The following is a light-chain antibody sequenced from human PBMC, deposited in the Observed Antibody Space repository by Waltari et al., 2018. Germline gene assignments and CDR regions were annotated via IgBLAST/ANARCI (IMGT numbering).Light chain of an antibody. V-gene: IGLV2-18*02. J-gene: IGLJ1*01. CDR3: TSYSSSSTLYV. Sequence: QSALTQPPSVSGSPGQSVAISCTGTSSDVGSYNRVSWYQQSPGTAPKLMIYEVSNRPSGVPDRFSGSKSGNTASLTISGLQAEDEADYYCTSYSSSSTLYVFGTGTKVTVL. CDR2: EVS. CDR1: SSDVGSYNR.